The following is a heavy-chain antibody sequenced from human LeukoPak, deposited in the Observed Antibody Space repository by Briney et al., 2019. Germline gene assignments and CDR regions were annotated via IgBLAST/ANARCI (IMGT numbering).Heavy chain of an antibody. CDR2: IHYSGST. D-gene: IGHD2-2*01. Sequence: PSETLSLTCTVSGGSISSYHWSWIRQPPGKGLEWIGYIHYSGSTNNNPSLKSRVTISIDTSKNQFSLKLSSVTAADTAVYYCARAPRDRGYCGATSCFEYMDVWGRGTTVTISS. V-gene: IGHV4-59*01. CDR1: GGSISSYH. J-gene: IGHJ6*03. CDR3: ARAPRDRGYCGATSCFEYMDV.